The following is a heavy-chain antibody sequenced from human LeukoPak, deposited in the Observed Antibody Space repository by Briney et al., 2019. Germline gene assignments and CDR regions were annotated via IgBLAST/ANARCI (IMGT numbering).Heavy chain of an antibody. CDR1: GYTFTGYY. Sequence: ASVKVYCKASGYTFTGYYMHWVRQAPGQGLEWMGWINPNSGGTNYAQKFQGRVTMTRDTSISTAYMELSRLRSDDTAVYYCARLGGYGDYWFDPWGQGTLVTVSS. D-gene: IGHD4-17*01. CDR3: ARLGGYGDYWFDP. V-gene: IGHV1-2*02. CDR2: INPNSGGT. J-gene: IGHJ5*02.